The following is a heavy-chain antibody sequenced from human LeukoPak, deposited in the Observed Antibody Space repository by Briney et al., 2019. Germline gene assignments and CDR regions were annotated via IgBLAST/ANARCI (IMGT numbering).Heavy chain of an antibody. CDR3: ARDRDYGGKSRFELGSAFDI. D-gene: IGHD4-23*01. V-gene: IGHV4-39*07. J-gene: IGHJ3*02. CDR1: GGSISSGGYY. Sequence: SETLSLTCTVSGGSISSGGYYWSWIRQPPGKGLEWIGSIYYSGSTNYNPSLKSRVTISVDTSKNQFSLKLSSVTAADTAVYYCARDRDYGGKSRFELGSAFDIWGQGTMVTVSS. CDR2: IYYSGST.